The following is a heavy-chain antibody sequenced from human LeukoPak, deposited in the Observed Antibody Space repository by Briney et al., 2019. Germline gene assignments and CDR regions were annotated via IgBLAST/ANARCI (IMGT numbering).Heavy chain of an antibody. Sequence: SETLSLTCTVSGGSISSSSFYWGWIRQPPGKGLEWIGSIYYSGSTYYNPSLKSRVSISVDTSKNHFSLDLSSVTAADSAIYYCARDYRMTMLVDWGQGTLVTVSS. CDR2: IYYSGST. J-gene: IGHJ4*02. CDR3: ARDYRMTMLVD. CDR1: GGSISSSSFY. D-gene: IGHD3-22*01. V-gene: IGHV4-39*07.